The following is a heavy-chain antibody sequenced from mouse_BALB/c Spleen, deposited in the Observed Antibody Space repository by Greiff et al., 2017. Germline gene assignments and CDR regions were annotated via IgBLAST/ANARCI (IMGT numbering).Heavy chain of an antibody. V-gene: IGHV1-80*01. CDR3: ARFTTVVDWYFDV. J-gene: IGHJ1*01. CDR1: GYAFSSYW. D-gene: IGHD1-1*01. Sequence: VQGVESGAELVRPGSSVKISCKASGYAFSSYWMNWVKQRPGQGLEWIGQIYPGDGDTNYNGKFKGKATLTADKSSSTAYMQLSSLTSEDSAVYFCARFTTVVDWYFDVWGAGTTVTVSS. CDR2: IYPGDGDT.